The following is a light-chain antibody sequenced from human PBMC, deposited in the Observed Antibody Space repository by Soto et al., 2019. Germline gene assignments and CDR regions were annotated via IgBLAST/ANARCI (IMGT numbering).Light chain of an antibody. V-gene: IGKV4-1*01. CDR2: WAS. J-gene: IGKJ1*01. Sequence: DIVMTQSPDSLAVSLGERATINCKSSQSILYSSNNRNYLAWYQQKPGQPPKLLISWASTRESGVPDRFSGSGSGTDFTLTISTVQAEDVAVYYCQHYYSVPWTFGQGTKVEIK. CDR1: QSILYSSNNRNY. CDR3: QHYYSVPWT.